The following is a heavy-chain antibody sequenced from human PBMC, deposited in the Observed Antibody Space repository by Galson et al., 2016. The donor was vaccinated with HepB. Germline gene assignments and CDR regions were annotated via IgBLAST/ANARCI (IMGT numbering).Heavy chain of an antibody. CDR2: ISYTGSNG. Sequence: SLRLSCAASGFSFSLNTVHWVRQLPGKGLEWVALISYTGSNGIYAESVKGRFQISRDNSKNTLYLQMNNLRGEDTAVYYCARSFRDFVFEGSLYGLDVWGQGTTVIVSS. V-gene: IGHV3-30*04. CDR1: GFSFSLNT. J-gene: IGHJ6*02. D-gene: IGHD3-10*01. CDR3: ARSFRDFVFEGSLYGLDV.